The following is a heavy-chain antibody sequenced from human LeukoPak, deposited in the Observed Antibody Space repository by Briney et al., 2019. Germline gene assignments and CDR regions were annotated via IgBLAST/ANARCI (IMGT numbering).Heavy chain of an antibody. V-gene: IGHV4-34*01. CDR2: INHSGST. CDR1: GGSFSGYY. CDR3: ARVPRARWELLSYFDY. D-gene: IGHD1-26*01. J-gene: IGHJ4*02. Sequence: SETLSLTCAVYGGSFSGYYWSWIRQPPGKGLEWIGEINHSGSTYYNPSLKSRVTISVDTSKNQFSLKLSSVTAADTAVYYCARVPRARWELLSYFDYWGQGTLVTVSS.